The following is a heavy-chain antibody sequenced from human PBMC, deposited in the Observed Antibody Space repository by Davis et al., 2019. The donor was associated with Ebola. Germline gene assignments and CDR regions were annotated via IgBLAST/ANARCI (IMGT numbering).Heavy chain of an antibody. CDR2: ISAYNGNT. D-gene: IGHD1-1*01. J-gene: IGHJ3*02. CDR3: ACHRTGAQSREAFDI. V-gene: IGHV1-18*04. CDR1: GYTFTSYG. Sequence: ASVKVSCKASGYTFTSYGISWVRQAPGQGLEWMGCISAYNGNTNYAQKLQGRVTMTTDTSTSTAYMELRSLRSDDTAVYYCACHRTGAQSREAFDIWGQGTMVTVSS.